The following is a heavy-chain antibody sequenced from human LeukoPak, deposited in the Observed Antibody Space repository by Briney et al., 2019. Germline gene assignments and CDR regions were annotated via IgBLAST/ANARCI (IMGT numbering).Heavy chain of an antibody. CDR3: ASKRFTIIF. CDR1: GFTFSSYA. D-gene: IGHD3-10*01. Sequence: GGSLRLSCAASGFTFSSYAMSWVRQAPGKGLEWVSTISGSGGSTSYADSVKGRFTISRDNSKNTLYLHMNSLRAEDTAVYYCASKRFTIIFWGQGTLVTVSS. J-gene: IGHJ4*02. V-gene: IGHV3-23*01. CDR2: ISGSGGST.